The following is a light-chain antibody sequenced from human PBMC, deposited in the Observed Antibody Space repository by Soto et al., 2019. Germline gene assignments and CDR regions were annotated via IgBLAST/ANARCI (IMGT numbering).Light chain of an antibody. Sequence: LTLSLATLSLYPGERATLSCRTSLSVSVYLDWYQQKPGQAPRLLISDASNRATGIPARFSGSGSGTDFTLTISSLEPEDFAVYYGHQRQYWPPITFGQGTRRRL. V-gene: IGKV3-11*01. CDR2: DAS. CDR1: LSVSVY. J-gene: IGKJ5*01. CDR3: HQRQYWPPIT.